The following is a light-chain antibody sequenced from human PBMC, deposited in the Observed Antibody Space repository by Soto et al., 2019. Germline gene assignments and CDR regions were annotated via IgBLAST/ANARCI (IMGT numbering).Light chain of an antibody. CDR2: AAS. J-gene: IGKJ5*01. Sequence: HFPTSQSASLRDRVTMNFPASQSISSYLNWYQQKPGKAPKLLIYAASSLQSGVPSRFSGSGSGTDFTLTISRLEPEDFAVYYCQQYGSSPLITFGQGTRLEI. CDR1: QSISSY. V-gene: IGKV1-39*01. CDR3: QQYGSSPLIT.